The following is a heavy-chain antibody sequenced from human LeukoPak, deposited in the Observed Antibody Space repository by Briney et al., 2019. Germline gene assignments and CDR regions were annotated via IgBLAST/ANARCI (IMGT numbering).Heavy chain of an antibody. CDR2: VNPNSGDT. CDR3: ARDPADHLVGIDY. J-gene: IGHJ4*02. D-gene: IGHD1-1*01. CDR1: GYTFTGYF. V-gene: IGHV1-2*02. Sequence: GASVKVSCKASGYTFTGYFMQRVRQAPGQGLEWMGWVNPNSGDTNYEQKFQGRVTMTRDTSIATAYMELSGLRSDDTAVYYCARDPADHLVGIDYWGQGTVVTVSS.